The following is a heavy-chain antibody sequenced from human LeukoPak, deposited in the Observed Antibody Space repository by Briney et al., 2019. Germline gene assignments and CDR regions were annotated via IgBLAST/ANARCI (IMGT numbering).Heavy chain of an antibody. CDR2: ISAYNGNT. CDR1: GYTFTSYG. D-gene: IGHD6-13*01. J-gene: IGHJ4*02. V-gene: IGHV1-18*01. CDR3: ARDRRIAAAGPAGY. Sequence: ASVKVSCKASGYTFTSYGISWVRQAPGQGLEWMGWISAYNGNTNYAQKLQGRVTMTTDTSTSTAYMELRSLRSDAPPVYYCARDRRIAAAGPAGYWGQGTLVTVSS.